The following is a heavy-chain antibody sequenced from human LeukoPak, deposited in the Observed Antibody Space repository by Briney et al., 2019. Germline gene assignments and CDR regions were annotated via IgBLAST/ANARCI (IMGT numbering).Heavy chain of an antibody. CDR3: ARGQWLPVFDF. Sequence: SETLSLTCTVSGGSISSGGYYWSWIRQHPGKGLEWIGYIYYSGSTYYNPSLKSRVTISVDTSKNQFSLKLSSVTAADTAVYYCARGQWLPVFDFWGQGTLVTVSS. CDR2: IYYSGST. D-gene: IGHD3-22*01. CDR1: GGSISSGGYY. J-gene: IGHJ4*02. V-gene: IGHV4-31*03.